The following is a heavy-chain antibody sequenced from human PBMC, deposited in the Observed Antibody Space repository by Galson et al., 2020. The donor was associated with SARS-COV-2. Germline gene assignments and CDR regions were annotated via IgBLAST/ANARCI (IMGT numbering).Heavy chain of an antibody. V-gene: IGHV3-72*01. D-gene: IGHD7-27*01. CDR1: GFTFSDHY. CDR2: ITNKAKSYTT. J-gene: IGHJ4*02. Sequence: GGSLRLSCAASGFTFSDHYMDWVRQAPGKGLEWVGRITNKAKSYTTDYAASVRGRFTIPRDDSKNSLSLQMNSLKTEDTAVYYCARSNWALDYWGQGTLVTVSS. CDR3: ARSNWALDY.